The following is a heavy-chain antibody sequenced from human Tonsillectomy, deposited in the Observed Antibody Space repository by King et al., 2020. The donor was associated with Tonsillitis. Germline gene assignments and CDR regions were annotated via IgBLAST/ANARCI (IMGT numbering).Heavy chain of an antibody. CDR3: AGEETYYDRSAYSLDY. J-gene: IGHJ4*02. D-gene: IGHD3-22*01. CDR2: INQDGSEN. Sequence: VQLVESGGGLVQPGGSLRLSCAASGFTFTNYWMIWVRQAPGKGLEWVASINQDGSENYSVDSVRGRFTISRDNTNNSLFLQMKGLRAEDTAVYYCAGEETYYDRSAYSLDYWGQGTLVTVSS. CDR1: GFTFTNYW. V-gene: IGHV3-7*01.